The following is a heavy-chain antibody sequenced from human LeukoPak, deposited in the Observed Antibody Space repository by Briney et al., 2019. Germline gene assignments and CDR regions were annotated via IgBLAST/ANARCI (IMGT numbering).Heavy chain of an antibody. D-gene: IGHD2-2*01. V-gene: IGHV4-34*01. J-gene: IGHJ4*02. CDR3: ARGPLVVVPAAMPNFDY. CDR2: ISHSGST. CDR1: GGSFSGYY. Sequence: SETLSLTCAVYGGSFSGYYWSWIRQPPGKGLEWIGEISHSGSTNYNPSLKSRVTISVDTSKNQFSLKLSSVAAADTAVYYCARGPLVVVPAAMPNFDYWGQGTLVTVSS.